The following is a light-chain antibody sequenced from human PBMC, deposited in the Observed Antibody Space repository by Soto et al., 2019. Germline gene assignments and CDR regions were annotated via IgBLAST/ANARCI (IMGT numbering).Light chain of an antibody. Sequence: VYVGGRGTIKCRASQSIRNRSAWHHQKPGKAPKVLIYDASSLERGVPSRFSGSGSATEFILTISSLQRYDFASCHGQPYCDARRFGQGTRLEIK. CDR3: QPYCDARR. CDR1: QSIRNR. CDR2: DAS. V-gene: IGKV1-5*01. J-gene: IGKJ5*01.